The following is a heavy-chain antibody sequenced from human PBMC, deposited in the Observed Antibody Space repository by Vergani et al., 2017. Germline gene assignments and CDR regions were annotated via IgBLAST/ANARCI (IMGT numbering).Heavy chain of an antibody. CDR2: IYYSGST. V-gene: IGHV4-59*01. CDR1: GGSISSYY. CDR3: ARIVSNDFWSGYSNWFDH. J-gene: IGHJ5*01. D-gene: IGHD3-3*01. Sequence: QVQLQESGPGLVKPSETLSLTCTVSGGSISSYYWSWIRQPPGKGLEWIGYIYYSGSTNYNPSLKSRVTISVDTSKNQFSLKLSSVTAADTAVYYCARIVSNDFWSGYSNWFDHWGQGTLVTVSS.